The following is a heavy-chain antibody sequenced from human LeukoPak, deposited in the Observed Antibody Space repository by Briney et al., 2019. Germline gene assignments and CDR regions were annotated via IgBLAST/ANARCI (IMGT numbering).Heavy chain of an antibody. CDR2: INHSGST. V-gene: IGHV4-34*01. D-gene: IGHD2-15*01. CDR3: ARGKSRRIFDI. Sequence: SETLSLTCAVNGGSFSGYYWSWIRQPPGKGLEWIGEINHSGSTNYNPSLKSLVTISVDTSKNQFSLKLSSVTAADTAVYYCARGKSRRIFDIWGQGTMVTVSS. J-gene: IGHJ3*02. CDR1: GGSFSGYY.